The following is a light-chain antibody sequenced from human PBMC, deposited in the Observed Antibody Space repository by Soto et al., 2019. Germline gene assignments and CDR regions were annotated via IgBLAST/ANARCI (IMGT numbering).Light chain of an antibody. J-gene: IGKJ4*01. CDR3: HQSYNTPLT. Sequence: DIQMTHSPSSLSASVGDRVTITCRASQSISNYLNWYQQKPGKAPKLLIYAASSLQSGVPSRFSGSGSGTDFTLTISSLQPEDFATYYCHQSYNTPLTFGGGTKVEIK. V-gene: IGKV1-39*01. CDR2: AAS. CDR1: QSISNY.